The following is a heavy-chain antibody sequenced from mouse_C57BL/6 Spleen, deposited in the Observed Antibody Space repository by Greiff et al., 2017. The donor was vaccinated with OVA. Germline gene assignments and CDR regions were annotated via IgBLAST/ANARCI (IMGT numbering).Heavy chain of an antibody. CDR1: GFTFSSYG. D-gene: IGHD3-2*02. V-gene: IGHV5-6*01. CDR3: ARHPDSSGPDAMDY. CDR2: ISSGGSYT. J-gene: IGHJ4*01. Sequence: EVQVVESGGDLVKPGGSLKLSCAASGFTFSSYGMSWVRQTPDKRLEWVATISSGGSYTYYPDSVKGRFTISRDNAKNTLYLQMSSLKSEDTAMYYCARHPDSSGPDAMDYWGQGTSVTVSS.